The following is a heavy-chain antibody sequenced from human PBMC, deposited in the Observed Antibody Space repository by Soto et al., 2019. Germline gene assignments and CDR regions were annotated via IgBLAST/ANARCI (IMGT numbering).Heavy chain of an antibody. CDR1: GYTITSHD. V-gene: IGHV1-8*01. CDR2: MNPNSGNT. Sequence: QVQLVQSGAEVKKSGASVKVSCKASGYTITSHDINWVRQATEQGLEWMGWMNPNSGNTGYAQKFQGRVTMTRNTSISTAYMELSSLRSEDTAVYYCARWDYGVYARFDYWGQGTLVTVSS. J-gene: IGHJ4*02. CDR3: ARWDYGVYARFDY. D-gene: IGHD4-17*01.